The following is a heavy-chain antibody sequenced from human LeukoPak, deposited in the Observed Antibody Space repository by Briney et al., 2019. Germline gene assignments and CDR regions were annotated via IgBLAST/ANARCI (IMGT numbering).Heavy chain of an antibody. J-gene: IGHJ4*02. V-gene: IGHV3-21*01. CDR3: ARVPPSYYDSSGYYRYYFDY. CDR2: ISSSSSYI. CDR1: GFTFSSYS. D-gene: IGHD3-22*01. Sequence: GSLRLSFAASGFTFSSYSMNWVRQAPGKGLEWVSSISSSSSYIYYADSVKGRFTISRDNAKNSLYLQMNSLRAEDTAVYYCARVPPSYYDSSGYYRYYFDYWGQGTLVTVSS.